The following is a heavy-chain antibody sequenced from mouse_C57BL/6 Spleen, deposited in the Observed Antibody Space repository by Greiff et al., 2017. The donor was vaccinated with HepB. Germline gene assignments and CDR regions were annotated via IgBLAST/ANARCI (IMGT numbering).Heavy chain of an antibody. Sequence: QVQLQQPGAELVRPGTSVKLSCKASGYTFTSYWMHWVKQRPGQGLEWIGVIDPSDSYTNYNQKFKGKATLTVDTSSSTAYMQLSSLTSEDSAVYYCAIYYDYDKEFAYWGQGTLVTVSA. CDR1: GYTFTSYW. CDR3: AIYYDYDKEFAY. J-gene: IGHJ3*01. V-gene: IGHV1-59*01. CDR2: IDPSDSYT. D-gene: IGHD2-4*01.